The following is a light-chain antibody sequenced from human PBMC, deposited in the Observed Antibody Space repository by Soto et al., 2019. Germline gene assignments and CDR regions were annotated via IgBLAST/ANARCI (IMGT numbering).Light chain of an antibody. CDR3: ASYTTSATYG. CDR1: SSDVGPYNY. Sequence: QSVLTQPASVSGSPGQSITISCTGTSSDVGPYNYVSWYQQHPGKAPKLMIYDVSDRPSGVSARFSGSKSGYTASLTISGLQAEDEADYYCASYTTSATYGFGTGTKVTVL. J-gene: IGLJ1*01. V-gene: IGLV2-14*03. CDR2: DVS.